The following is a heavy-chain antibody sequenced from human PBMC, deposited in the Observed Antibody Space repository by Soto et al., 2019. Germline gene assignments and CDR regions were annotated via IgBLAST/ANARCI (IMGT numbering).Heavy chain of an antibody. CDR2: VYYNGIT. J-gene: IGHJ4*02. D-gene: IGHD5-12*01. CDR1: GGSVSSGDYY. Sequence: QVQLQESGPGLVKPSQTLSLTCSVSGGSVSSGDYYWSWIRQPPGKGLEWIGYVYYNGITYNNPSLKSRITISIDTSKNQFSLKLTSLTAADTAVYYCARIVRERWLQPFDYWGQGTLVTVSS. CDR3: ARIVRERWLQPFDY. V-gene: IGHV4-30-4*01.